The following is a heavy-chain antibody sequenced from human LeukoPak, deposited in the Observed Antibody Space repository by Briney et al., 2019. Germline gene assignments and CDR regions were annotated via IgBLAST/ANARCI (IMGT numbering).Heavy chain of an antibody. J-gene: IGHJ4*02. V-gene: IGHV3-74*01. D-gene: IGHD3-3*01. CDR3: AKEKWSVTIFGVISS. CDR2: INSDGSST. Sequence: GGSLRLSCAASGFTFSSYWMHWVRQAPGKGLVWVSRINSDGSSTSYADSVKGRFTISRDNSKNTLYLQTNSLRAEDTAVYYCAKEKWSVTIFGVISSWGQGTLVTVSS. CDR1: GFTFSSYW.